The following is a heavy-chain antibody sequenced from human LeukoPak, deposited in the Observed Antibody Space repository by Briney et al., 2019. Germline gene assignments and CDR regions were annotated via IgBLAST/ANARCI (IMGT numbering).Heavy chain of an antibody. V-gene: IGHV3-30-3*01. D-gene: IGHD5-18*01. CDR2: ISYDGSNK. Sequence: GGSLRLSCAASGFTFSTFAMHWVRQAPGKGLDWVAAISYDGSNKYYADSVKGRFTISRDNSKNTLYLQMNSLRAEDTAVYYCAKDKTRGYSYGNPYYFDYWGQGTLVTVSS. CDR1: GFTFSTFA. CDR3: AKDKTRGYSYGNPYYFDY. J-gene: IGHJ4*02.